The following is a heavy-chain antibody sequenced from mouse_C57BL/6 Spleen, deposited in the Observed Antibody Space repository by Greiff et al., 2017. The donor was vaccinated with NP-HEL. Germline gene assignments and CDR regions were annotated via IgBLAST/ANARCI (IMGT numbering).Heavy chain of an antibody. J-gene: IGHJ4*01. Sequence: EVQLQQSGPELVKPGASVKISCKASGSSFTAYHMNWVKQSNGKSLEWIGVINPNYGTTSYNQTIKGKATLTVDQSSSTAYMQLNSLTSEDSAVYYCARNPYGSHAMDYWGQGTSVTVSS. CDR2: INPNYGTT. CDR3: ARNPYGSHAMDY. V-gene: IGHV1-39*01. D-gene: IGHD1-1*01. CDR1: GSSFTAYH.